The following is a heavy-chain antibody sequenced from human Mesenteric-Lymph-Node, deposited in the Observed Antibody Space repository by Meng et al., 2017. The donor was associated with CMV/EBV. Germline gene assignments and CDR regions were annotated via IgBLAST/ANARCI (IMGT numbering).Heavy chain of an antibody. CDR2: VNYDGIT. CDR1: RDHVYTGAYY. CDR3: ARVIVRGEFYFDS. Sequence: SRDHVYTGAYYSSWIRQHAVTGLEWIGYVNYDGITFYSPSLTSRLAVSIDTSKNQFSLKMRSVTAADTALYFCARVIVRGEFYFDSWGPGTLVTVSS. J-gene: IGHJ4*02. D-gene: IGHD2-21*01. V-gene: IGHV4-31*02.